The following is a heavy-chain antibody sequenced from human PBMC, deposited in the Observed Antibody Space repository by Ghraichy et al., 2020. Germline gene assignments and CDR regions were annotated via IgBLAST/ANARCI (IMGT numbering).Heavy chain of an antibody. V-gene: IGHV3-21*01. CDR1: GFMFDDYT. Sequence: GEALNISCVASGFMFDDYTMNWVRQAPGKGLEWVASISAGSGVIYYAHSVRGRFTPSRDNAKNSLYLQMNALRVEDTAVYYCARDSVHASIPYGVDVWGQGTTVIVSS. CDR2: ISAGSGVI. J-gene: IGHJ6*02. CDR3: ARDSVHASIPYGVDV. D-gene: IGHD2-2*02.